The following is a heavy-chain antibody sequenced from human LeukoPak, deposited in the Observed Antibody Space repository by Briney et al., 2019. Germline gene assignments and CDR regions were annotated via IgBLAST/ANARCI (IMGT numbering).Heavy chain of an antibody. CDR3: ARVSMVEMATID. CDR1: GYTFTSYD. V-gene: IGHV1-8*01. J-gene: IGHJ4*02. D-gene: IGHD5-24*01. CDR2: MNPNSGNT. Sequence: RASVKVSCKASGYTFTSYDINWVRQATGQGLEWMGWMNPNSGNTGYAQKFQGRVTMTRNTSISTAYMELSRLRSDDTAVYYCARVSMVEMATIDWGQGTLVTVSS.